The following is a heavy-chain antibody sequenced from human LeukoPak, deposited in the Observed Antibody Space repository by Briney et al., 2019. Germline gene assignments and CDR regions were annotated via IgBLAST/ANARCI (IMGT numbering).Heavy chain of an antibody. J-gene: IGHJ4*02. CDR3: ARHILGYSLYYFDY. Sequence: PSETLSLTCTVSGGSISGSTYYWGWIRQLPGKELEWIGSIYYSGSTYYNPSLQSRVTISVDTSKNRFSLELSSVTAADTAVYYCARHILGYSLYYFDYWGQGTLVTVSS. D-gene: IGHD5-18*01. V-gene: IGHV4-39*01. CDR2: IYYSGST. CDR1: GGSISGSTYY.